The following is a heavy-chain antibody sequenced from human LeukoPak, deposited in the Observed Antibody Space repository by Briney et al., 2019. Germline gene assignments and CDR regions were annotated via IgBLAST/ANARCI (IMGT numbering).Heavy chain of an antibody. V-gene: IGHV3-74*01. Sequence: LTGGSLRLSCAASGFTFSNYWMHWIRQVPGKGLVWVSHIKYDGSATNYADSVKGRFTISRDNAKNTLYLQMNSLRAEDTAVYYCVSGSLQSGYNFDYWGQGALVTVSS. J-gene: IGHJ4*02. CDR3: VSGSLQSGYNFDY. D-gene: IGHD3-3*01. CDR2: IKYDGSAT. CDR1: GFTFSNYW.